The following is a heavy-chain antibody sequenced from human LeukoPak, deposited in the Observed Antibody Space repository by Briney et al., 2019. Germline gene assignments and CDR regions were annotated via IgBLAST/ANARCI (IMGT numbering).Heavy chain of an antibody. Sequence: GGSLRLSCAASGFFFSNYGMHWVRQAPGKGLEWVALTWYDESNKYYADSVKGRFTISRDNSKNTLYLQMNSLRAEDTAVYYCARDLWCGADCYGTFDIWGQGTMVSVSS. CDR3: ARDLWCGADCYGTFDI. CDR1: GFFFSNYG. D-gene: IGHD2-21*02. V-gene: IGHV3-33*01. J-gene: IGHJ3*02. CDR2: TWYDESNK.